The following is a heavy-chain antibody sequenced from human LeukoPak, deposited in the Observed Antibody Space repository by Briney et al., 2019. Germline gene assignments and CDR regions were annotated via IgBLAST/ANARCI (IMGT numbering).Heavy chain of an antibody. V-gene: IGHV3-23*01. J-gene: IGHJ4*02. CDR2: ISGSGGTT. D-gene: IGHD2-2*01. Sequence: GGSLRLSCAASGFTFSSYGMSWVRQAPGKGLEWVSAISGSGGTTYYADSVKGRFTISRDNSKNTLHLQMNSLRAEDTAVYYCARGSTPDYWGQGTLVTVSS. CDR1: GFTFSSYG. CDR3: ARGSTPDY.